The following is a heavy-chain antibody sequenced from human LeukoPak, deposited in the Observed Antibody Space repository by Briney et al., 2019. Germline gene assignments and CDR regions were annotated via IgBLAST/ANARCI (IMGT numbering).Heavy chain of an antibody. D-gene: IGHD2-15*01. J-gene: IGHJ4*02. Sequence: SETLSLTCAVYGGSFSGYYWSWIRQPPGKGREWIGEINHSGSTTYNPSLKSRFTISVDTSKNQFSMKLSSVTAADTAVYYCARRRWWYSAIDYWGQGTLVTVSS. CDR3: ARRRWWYSAIDY. V-gene: IGHV4-34*01. CDR2: INHSGST. CDR1: GGSFSGYY.